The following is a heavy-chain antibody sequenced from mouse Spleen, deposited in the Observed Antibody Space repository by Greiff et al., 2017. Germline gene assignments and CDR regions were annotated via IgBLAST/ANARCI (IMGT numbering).Heavy chain of an antibody. CDR2: ISSGGSYT. CDR1: GFTFSSYA. Sequence: EVQVVESGGGLVKPGGSLKLSCAASGFTFSSYAMSWVRQTPEKRLEWVATISSGGSYTYYPDSVKGRFTISRDNAKNTLYLQMSSLRSEDTAMYYCARQGHGDYAMDYWGQGTSVTVSS. J-gene: IGHJ4*01. CDR3: ARQGHGDYAMDY. V-gene: IGHV5-9-3*01.